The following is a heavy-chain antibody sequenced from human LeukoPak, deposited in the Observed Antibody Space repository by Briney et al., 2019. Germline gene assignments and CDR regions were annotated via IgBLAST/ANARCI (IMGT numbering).Heavy chain of an antibody. CDR1: GFSFSVYW. V-gene: IGHV3-7*01. CDR3: ARDEGVPTNWRFDY. Sequence: GGSLRLSCAASGFSFSVYWMSWVRQTPGKGLQWVANIKQDGSDKNHVDSVRGRFTISRDNAKNSLFLQMNGLRAEDTAIYYCARDEGVPTNWRFDYWGQGTLVTVSS. D-gene: IGHD3-10*01. J-gene: IGHJ4*02. CDR2: IKQDGSDK.